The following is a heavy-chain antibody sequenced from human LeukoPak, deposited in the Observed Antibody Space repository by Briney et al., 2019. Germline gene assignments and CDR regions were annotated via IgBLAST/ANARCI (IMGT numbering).Heavy chain of an antibody. D-gene: IGHD3-22*01. CDR2: IYYSGST. CDR3: ARHGNYYYSSGYNYYFDY. V-gene: IGHV4-59*08. CDR1: GLSISSYY. Sequence: PSETLSLTCTVSGLSISSYYWSWIRQPPGKGLEWIGNIYYSGSTKYNPSLKSRVTISVDTSKNHFSLKLSSVTAADTAVYYCARHGNYYYSSGYNYYFDYWGQGTLGTVSS. J-gene: IGHJ4*02.